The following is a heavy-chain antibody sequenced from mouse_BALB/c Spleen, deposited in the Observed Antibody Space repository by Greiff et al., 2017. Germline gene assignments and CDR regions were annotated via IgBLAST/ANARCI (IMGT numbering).Heavy chain of an antibody. CDR1: GFTFSSYA. J-gene: IGHJ1*01. V-gene: IGHV5-6-5*01. D-gene: IGHD1-1*01. CDR2: ISSGGST. Sequence: EVQLVESGGGLVKPGGSLKLSCAASGFTFSSYAMSWVRQTPEKRLEWVASISSGGSTYYPDSVKGRFTISRDNARNILYLQMSSLRSEDTAMYYCARGGDYYGSSYKDWYFDVWGAGTTVTVSS. CDR3: ARGGDYYGSSYKDWYFDV.